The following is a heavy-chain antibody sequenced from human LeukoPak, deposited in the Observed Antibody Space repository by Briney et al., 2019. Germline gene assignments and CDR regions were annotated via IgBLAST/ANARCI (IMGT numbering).Heavy chain of an antibody. Sequence: SVKVSCKASGGTFSSYAISWVRQAPGQGLEWMGGIIPIFGTANYAQKFQGRVTITTDESTSTAYMELSSLRPEDTAVYYCARVNFGARIAAAGGYFDYWGQGTLVTVSS. V-gene: IGHV1-69*05. J-gene: IGHJ4*02. CDR3: ARVNFGARIAAAGGYFDY. D-gene: IGHD6-13*01. CDR1: GGTFSSYA. CDR2: IIPIFGTA.